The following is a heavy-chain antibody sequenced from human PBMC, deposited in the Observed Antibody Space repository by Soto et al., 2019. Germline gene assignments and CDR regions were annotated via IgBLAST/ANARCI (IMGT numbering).Heavy chain of an antibody. Sequence: PGGSLRLSCAASGFTFSSYAMSWVRQAPGKGLEWVSAISGSGGSTYYADSVKGRFTISRDNSKNTLYLQMNSLRAEDTAVYYCAKGSQPYCYYGMDVWGQGTTVTVSS. CDR2: ISGSGGST. CDR3: AKGSQPYCYYGMDV. V-gene: IGHV3-23*01. J-gene: IGHJ6*02. CDR1: GFTFSSYA. D-gene: IGHD2-2*01.